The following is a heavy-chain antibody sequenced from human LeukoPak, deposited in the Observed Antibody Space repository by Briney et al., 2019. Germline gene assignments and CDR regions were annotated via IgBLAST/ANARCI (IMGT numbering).Heavy chain of an antibody. CDR2: INSDGSST. CDR1: GLTFSSYW. D-gene: IGHD3-9*01. J-gene: IGHJ4*02. CDR3: ARAGRGLRYFDWLTYDY. V-gene: IGHV3-74*01. Sequence: QPGGSLRLSCAASGLTFSSYWMHWVRQAPGKGLVWVSRINSDGSSTTYADSVKGRFTISRDNAKNTLYLQMNSLRAEDTAVYFCARAGRGLRYFDWLTYDYWGQGTLVTVSS.